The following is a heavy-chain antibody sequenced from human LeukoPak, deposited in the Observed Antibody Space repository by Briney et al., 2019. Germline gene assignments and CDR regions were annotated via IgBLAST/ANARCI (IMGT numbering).Heavy chain of an antibody. CDR3: ARDRIYYDSSGYYTLYYFDY. Sequence: SVKVSCKASGGTFSSYAISWVRQAPGQGLEWMGGIIPIFGTANYAQKFQGRVTITADESTSTAYMELSSLRSEDTAVYYCARDRIYYDSSGYYTLYYFDYWGQGTLITVSS. J-gene: IGHJ4*02. V-gene: IGHV1-69*13. CDR1: GGTFSSYA. D-gene: IGHD3-22*01. CDR2: IIPIFGTA.